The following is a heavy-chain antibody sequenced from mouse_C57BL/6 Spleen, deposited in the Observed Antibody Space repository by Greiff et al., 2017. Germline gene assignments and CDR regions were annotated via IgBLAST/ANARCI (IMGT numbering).Heavy chain of an antibody. CDR1: GYTFTSYW. CDR3: ANCEYEPAGFAY. V-gene: IGHV1-64*01. D-gene: IGHD2-4*01. Sequence: QVQLQQPGAELVKPGASVKLSCKASGYTFTSYWMHWVKQRPGQGLEWIGMIHPNSGSTNYNEKFKSKATLTVDKSSSTAYMQLSSLTSEDSAVYYCANCEYEPAGFAYWGQGTLVTVSA. CDR2: IHPNSGST. J-gene: IGHJ3*01.